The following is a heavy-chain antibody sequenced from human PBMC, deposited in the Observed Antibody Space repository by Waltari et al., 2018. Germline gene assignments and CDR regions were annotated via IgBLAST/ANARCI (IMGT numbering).Heavy chain of an antibody. CDR1: GFTVRTNF. Sequence: EVQLVESGGNLIQPGGSLRLSCAASGFTVRTNFISWVRQAPGKGLGWGLIIYSGGNTYYAGSVKGRFTISRDNYKNMVYLEMNSLRAEDTAVYYCAKQSPSYTRGWYPLESWGPGTLVTVSP. CDR2: IYSGGNT. V-gene: IGHV3-53*01. D-gene: IGHD6-19*01. CDR3: AKQSPSYTRGWYPLES. J-gene: IGHJ4*02.